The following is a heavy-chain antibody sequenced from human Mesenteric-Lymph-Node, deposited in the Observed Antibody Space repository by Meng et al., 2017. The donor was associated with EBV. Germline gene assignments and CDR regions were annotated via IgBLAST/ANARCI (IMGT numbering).Heavy chain of an antibody. V-gene: IGHV4-4*02. CDR2: IYHSGST. Sequence: QVQLEASGPGLVKPSGSPFLTCAVSGGSISSSHWWSWVRQPPGKGLEWIGEIYHSGSTNYNPSLKSRVTISVDKSKNQFSLNLSSVTAADTAVYYCARVGQWLPIDYWGQGTLVTVSS. CDR1: GGSISSSHW. J-gene: IGHJ4*02. D-gene: IGHD6-19*01. CDR3: ARVGQWLPIDY.